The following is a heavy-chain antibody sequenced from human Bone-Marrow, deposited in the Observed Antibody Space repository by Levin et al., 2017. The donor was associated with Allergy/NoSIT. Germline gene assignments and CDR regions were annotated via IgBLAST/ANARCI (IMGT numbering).Heavy chain of an antibody. CDR1: GFTFSNYA. J-gene: IGHJ4*02. D-gene: IGHD4-23*01. CDR3: AKEMTTVGPDIDY. CDR2: ITNSGRT. V-gene: IGHV3-23*01. Sequence: LSLTCAASGFTFSNYAMSWVRQAPGKGLEWVSAITNSGRTYYADSVKGRFTVSRDNSRNTLYLQRNSLRADDTAVYYCAKEMTTVGPDIDYWGQGTLVTVS.